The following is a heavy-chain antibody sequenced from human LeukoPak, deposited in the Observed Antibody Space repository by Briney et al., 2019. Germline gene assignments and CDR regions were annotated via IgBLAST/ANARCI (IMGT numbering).Heavy chain of an antibody. CDR2: IRTSTGSP. Sequence: ASVKVSCKASGYTFTSYAINWVRHAPGQGLEYMGWIRTSTGSPTYAQGFTGRFVFSLDTSVNTAYLQISSLKAEDTAVYYCARDLDSAAFDIWGQGTMVAVSS. CDR1: GYTFTSYA. D-gene: IGHD2-15*01. J-gene: IGHJ3*02. V-gene: IGHV7-4-1*02. CDR3: ARDLDSAAFDI.